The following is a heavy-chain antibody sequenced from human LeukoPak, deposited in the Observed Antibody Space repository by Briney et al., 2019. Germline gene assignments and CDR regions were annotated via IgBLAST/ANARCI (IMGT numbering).Heavy chain of an antibody. CDR3: AKDRPTETGHYSYYFDC. CDR2: ISGSGGST. V-gene: IGHV3-23*01. J-gene: IGHJ4*02. D-gene: IGHD3-9*01. Sequence: GGSLRLSCAASGFTFSSYAMSWVRQAPGKGLEWVSVISGSGGSTYYADSVKGRFTISRDNSKNTLYLQMNSLRAEDTAVYYCAKDRPTETGHYSYYFDCWGQGTLVTVSS. CDR1: GFTFSSYA.